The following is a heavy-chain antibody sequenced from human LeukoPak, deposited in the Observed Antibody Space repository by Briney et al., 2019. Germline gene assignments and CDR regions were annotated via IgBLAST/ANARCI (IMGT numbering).Heavy chain of an antibody. CDR1: GGSISSYY. CDR3: ARGTVVVNQSAFDI. Sequence: SETLSLTCTVSGGSISSYYWSWIRQPPGKGLEWIGYIYYSGSTNYNPSLKSRVTISVDTSKNQFSLKLSSVTAADTAVYYCARGTVVVNQSAFDIWGQGTMATVSS. D-gene: IGHD2-21*01. J-gene: IGHJ3*02. V-gene: IGHV4-59*12. CDR2: IYYSGST.